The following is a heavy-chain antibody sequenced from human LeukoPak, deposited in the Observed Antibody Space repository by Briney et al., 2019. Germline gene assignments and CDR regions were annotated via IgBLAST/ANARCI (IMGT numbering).Heavy chain of an antibody. CDR2: LYYTGST. J-gene: IGHJ4*02. D-gene: IGHD3-10*01. CDR1: GGSISSNGYY. Sequence: SETLSLTCTVSGGSISSNGYYWGWIRQPPGKGLEWIGSLYYTGSTFYSPSLKSRVTISVDTSKNQFSLKLSSVTAADTAVYYCARALYYYGSGSFFFDYWGQGTLVTVSS. V-gene: IGHV4-39*07. CDR3: ARALYYYGSGSFFFDY.